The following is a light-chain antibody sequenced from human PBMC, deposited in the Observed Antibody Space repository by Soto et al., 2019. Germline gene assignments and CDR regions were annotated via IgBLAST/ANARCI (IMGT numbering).Light chain of an antibody. V-gene: IGKV1-39*01. CDR1: QTISSY. J-gene: IGKJ2*01. CDR2: AAS. CDR3: QQSYSTPYT. Sequence: DIPMTQSPSSLSVSIGDRVTITCWASQTISSYLNWYQQKPGKAPKLLIYAASSLQSGVPSRFSGSESGTDFTLTISSLQPEDFATYYCQQSYSTPYTFGQGTELEIK.